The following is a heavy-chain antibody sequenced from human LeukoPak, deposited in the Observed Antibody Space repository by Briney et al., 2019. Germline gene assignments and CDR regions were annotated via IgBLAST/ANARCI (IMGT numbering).Heavy chain of an antibody. CDR1: GYSISSGYY. CDR3: ARRVGAIHLFDY. J-gene: IGHJ4*02. Sequence: SETLSLTCAVSGYSISSGYYWGWIRQPPGKGLEWIGSIYHSGSTYYNPPLKSRVTISVDTSKDQFSLKLSSVTAADTAVYYCARRVGAIHLFDYWGQGTLVTVSS. V-gene: IGHV4-38-2*01. CDR2: IYHSGST. D-gene: IGHD1-26*01.